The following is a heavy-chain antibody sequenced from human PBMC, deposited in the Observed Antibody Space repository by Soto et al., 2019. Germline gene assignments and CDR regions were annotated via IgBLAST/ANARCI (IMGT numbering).Heavy chain of an antibody. D-gene: IGHD4-17*01. V-gene: IGHV4-30-2*01. CDR3: ARADYGGNDSHYYYYGMDV. J-gene: IGHJ6*02. Sequence: SETLSLTCAVSGGSISSGGYSWSWIRQPPGKGLEWIGYIYHSGSTYYNPSLKSRVTISVDRSKNQFSLKLSSVTAADTAVYYCARADYGGNDSHYYYYGMDVRGQGTTVTVSS. CDR2: IYHSGST. CDR1: GGSISSGGYS.